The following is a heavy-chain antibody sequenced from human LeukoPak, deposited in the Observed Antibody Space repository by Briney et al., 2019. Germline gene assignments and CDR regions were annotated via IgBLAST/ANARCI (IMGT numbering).Heavy chain of an antibody. CDR3: ARDRGYSYGLGY. CDR2: IIPIFGTA. J-gene: IGHJ4*02. D-gene: IGHD5-18*01. Sequence: SVKVSCKASGGTFSSYAISWVRHAPGQGLEWMGGIIPIFGTANYAQKFQGRVTITTDESTSTAYMELSSLRSEDTAVYYCARDRGYSYGLGYWGQGTLVTVSS. CDR1: GGTFSSYA. V-gene: IGHV1-69*05.